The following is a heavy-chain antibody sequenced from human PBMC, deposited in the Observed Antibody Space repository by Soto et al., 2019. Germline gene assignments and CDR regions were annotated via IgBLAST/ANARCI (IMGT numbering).Heavy chain of an antibody. CDR3: ARDPYYSGFPFDP. J-gene: IGHJ5*02. CDR2: IYYSGST. Sequence: SETLSLTCTVSSGSISSGGYYWSWIRQHPGKGLEWIGYIYYSGSTYYNPSLKSRVTRSVDTSKNQFSLKLSSVTAADTAVYYCARDPYYSGFPFDPWGQGTLVTVSS. CDR1: SGSISSGGYY. D-gene: IGHD3-10*01. V-gene: IGHV4-31*03.